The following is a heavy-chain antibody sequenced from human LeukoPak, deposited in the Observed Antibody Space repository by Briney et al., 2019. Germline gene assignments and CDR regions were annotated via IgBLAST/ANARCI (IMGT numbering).Heavy chain of an antibody. CDR3: ARIRVEGATTYYFDY. Sequence: SGPTLVNPTQTLTLTCTFPGFSHSTSGMCVSWIRQPPGKALEWLARIDWDDDKYYSTSLKTRLTISKDTSKNQVVLTMTNMDPVDTATYYCARIRVEGATTYYFDYWGQGTLVTVSS. V-gene: IGHV2-70*11. CDR2: IDWDDDK. D-gene: IGHD1-26*01. J-gene: IGHJ4*02. CDR1: GFSHSTSGMC.